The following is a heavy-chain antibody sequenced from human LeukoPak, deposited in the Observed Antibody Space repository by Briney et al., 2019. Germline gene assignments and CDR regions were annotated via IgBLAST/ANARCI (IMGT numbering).Heavy chain of an antibody. V-gene: IGHV3-23*01. CDR2: ISGSTGGT. CDR1: GFTFSTYA. Sequence: GGSLRLSCAASGFTFSTYAMSWVRQAPGKGLEWVSAISGSTGGTHYADSVKGRFTISRDNSKNTLYLQMNSLRAEDTALYHCARNNGMDVWGQGTTVIVSS. CDR3: ARNNGMDV. J-gene: IGHJ6*02.